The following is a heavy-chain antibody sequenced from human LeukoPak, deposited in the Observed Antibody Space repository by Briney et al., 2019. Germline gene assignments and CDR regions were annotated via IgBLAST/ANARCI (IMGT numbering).Heavy chain of an antibody. J-gene: IGHJ4*02. CDR1: GFTVSSNY. Sequence: PGGSLRLSCAASGFTVSSNYMSWVRQAPGKGLEGVSVIYSGGSTYYADSVKGRFTISRDNSKNTLYLQMNSLRAEDTAVYYCARDRIDCSGGSCYSGFDYWGQGTLVTVSS. CDR2: IYSGGST. D-gene: IGHD2-15*01. V-gene: IGHV3-66*02. CDR3: ARDRIDCSGGSCYSGFDY.